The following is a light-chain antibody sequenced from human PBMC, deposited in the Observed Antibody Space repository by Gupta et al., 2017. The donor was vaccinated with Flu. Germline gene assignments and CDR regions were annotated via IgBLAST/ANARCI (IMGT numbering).Light chain of an antibody. CDR2: DVY. Sequence: QSALTQPRSVSGSPGQSVAISCTGTSSDVGAYNYVSWYQQHPGKAPKLIIYDVYKRPPGVPDRFTGSKSGNTASLTISGLQPEDEADYHCCSFGAASFFGGGTKLTVL. CDR3: CSFGAASF. J-gene: IGLJ2*01. CDR1: SSDVGAYNY. V-gene: IGLV2-11*01.